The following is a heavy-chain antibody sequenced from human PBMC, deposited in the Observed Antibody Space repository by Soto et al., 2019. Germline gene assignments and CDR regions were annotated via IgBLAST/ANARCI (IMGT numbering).Heavy chain of an antibody. CDR3: ARHDGICSGGSCYSEWFDP. CDR1: GGSISSGDYY. V-gene: IGHV4-30-4*01. CDR2: IYYSGST. D-gene: IGHD2-15*01. Sequence: SETLSLTCTVSGGSISSGDYYWSWIRQPPGKGLEWIGYIYYSGSTYYNPSLKSRVTISVDTSKNQFSLKLSSVTAADTAVYYCARHDGICSGGSCYSEWFDPWGQGTLVTVPQ. J-gene: IGHJ5*02.